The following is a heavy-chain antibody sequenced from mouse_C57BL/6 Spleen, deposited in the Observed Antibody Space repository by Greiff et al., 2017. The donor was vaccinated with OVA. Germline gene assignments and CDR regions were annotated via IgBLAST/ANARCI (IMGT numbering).Heavy chain of an antibody. CDR1: GFTFSSYA. J-gene: IGHJ1*03. CDR2: ISDGGSYT. CDR3: ARDRSTVVAPYFDV. V-gene: IGHV5-4*01. Sequence: EVQRVESGGGLVKPGGSLKLSCAASGFTFSSYAMSWVRQTPEKRLEWVATISDGGSYTYYPDNVKGRFTISRDNAKNNLYLQMSHLKSEDTAMYYCARDRSTVVAPYFDVWGTGTTVTVSS. D-gene: IGHD1-1*01.